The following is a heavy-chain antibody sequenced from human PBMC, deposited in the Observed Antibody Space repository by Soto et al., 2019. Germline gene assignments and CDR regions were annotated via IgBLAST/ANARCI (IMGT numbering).Heavy chain of an antibody. CDR3: ARDWDIVILSVPIPNYNYGMDV. J-gene: IGHJ6*02. CDR2: ISSRSDTL. Sequence: GGSLRLSCEGSGFTFSAYAMNWVRQAPGKGLEWVSYISSRSDTLDYADSVKGRFTISRDNAKNSVYLQVNNLRDEDTAVYYCARDWDIVILSVPIPNYNYGMDVWGQGTTVTVSS. D-gene: IGHD2-15*01. V-gene: IGHV3-48*02. CDR1: GFTFSAYA.